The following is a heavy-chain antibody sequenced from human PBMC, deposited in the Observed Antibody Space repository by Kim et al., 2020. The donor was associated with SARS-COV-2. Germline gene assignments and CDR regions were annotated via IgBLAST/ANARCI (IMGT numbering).Heavy chain of an antibody. CDR2: IIPIFGTA. V-gene: IGHV1-69*13. Sequence: SVKVSCKASGGTFSSYAISWVRQAPGQGLEWMGGIIPIFGTANYAQKFQGRVTITADESTSTAYMELRSLRSEDTAVYYCARATSSSRWFDPWGQGTLVTVSS. J-gene: IGHJ5*02. D-gene: IGHD6-13*01. CDR1: GGTFSSYA. CDR3: ARATSSSRWFDP.